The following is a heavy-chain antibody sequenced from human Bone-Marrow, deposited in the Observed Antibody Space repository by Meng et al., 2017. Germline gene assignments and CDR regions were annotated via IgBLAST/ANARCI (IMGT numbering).Heavy chain of an antibody. CDR2: IRTTGNTYAT. J-gene: IGHJ3*02. Sequence: GGSLRLSCVGSGSIFSDSDVHWVRQASGKGLEWVGRIRTTGNTYATTYSASVRGRFSISRDDSRNTAFLQMDGLKTEDTALYYCTIYNNGHIWGQGKLV. V-gene: IGHV3-73*01. CDR1: GSIFSDSD. D-gene: IGHD1-14*01. CDR3: TIYNNGHI.